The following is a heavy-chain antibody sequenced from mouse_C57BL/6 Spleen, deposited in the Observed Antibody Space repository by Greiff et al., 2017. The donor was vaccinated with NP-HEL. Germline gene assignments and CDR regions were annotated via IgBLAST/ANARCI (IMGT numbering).Heavy chain of an antibody. J-gene: IGHJ1*03. D-gene: IGHD1-1*01. CDR1: GFTFSSYT. Sequence: EVHLVESGGGLVKPGGSLKLSCAASGFTFSSYTMSWVRQTPEKRLEWVATISGGGGNTYYPDSVKGRFTISRDNAKNTLYLQMSSLRSEDTALYYCARRGYYGSSYNWYFDVWGTGTTVTVSS. CDR3: ARRGYYGSSYNWYFDV. V-gene: IGHV5-9*01. CDR2: ISGGGGNT.